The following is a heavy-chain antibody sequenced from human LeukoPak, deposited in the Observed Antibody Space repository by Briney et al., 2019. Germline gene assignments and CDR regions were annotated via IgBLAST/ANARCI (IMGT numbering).Heavy chain of an antibody. CDR1: GYTFTSYG. CDR3: ARVRNTANGEFVFDY. CDR2: ISAYNGNT. V-gene: IGHV1-18*01. Sequence: GASVKVSCKASGYTFTSYGISWVRQAPGQGLEWMGWISAYNGNTNYAQKLQGRVTMTTDTSTSTAYMELRSLRSDDTAVYYCARVRNTANGEFVFDYWGQGTLVTVSS. D-gene: IGHD3-10*01. J-gene: IGHJ4*02.